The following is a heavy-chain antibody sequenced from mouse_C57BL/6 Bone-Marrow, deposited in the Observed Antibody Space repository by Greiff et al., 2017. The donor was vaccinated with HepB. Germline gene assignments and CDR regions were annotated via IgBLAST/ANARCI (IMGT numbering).Heavy chain of an antibody. V-gene: IGHV1-76*01. CDR3: ARGGTTVPPWFAY. Sequence: VQLQQSGAELVRPGASVKLSCKASGYTFTDYYINWVKQRPGQGLEWIARIYPGSGNTYYNEKFKGKATLTAEKSSSTAYMQLSSLTSEDSAVYFCARGGTTVPPWFAYWGQGTLVTVSA. J-gene: IGHJ3*01. D-gene: IGHD1-1*01. CDR2: IYPGSGNT. CDR1: GYTFTDYY.